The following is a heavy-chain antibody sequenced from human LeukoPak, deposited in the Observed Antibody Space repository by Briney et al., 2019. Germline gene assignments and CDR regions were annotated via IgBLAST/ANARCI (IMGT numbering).Heavy chain of an antibody. Sequence: ASVKVSCKASGYTFTGYYMHWVRQAPGQGLEWMGWINPNSGGTNYAQNFQGRVTMTRDTSISTAYMELSRLRSDDTAVYYCARGSGVVVPAASYYGMDVWGQGTTVTVSS. V-gene: IGHV1-2*02. D-gene: IGHD2-2*01. CDR1: GYTFTGYY. CDR2: INPNSGGT. J-gene: IGHJ6*02. CDR3: ARGSGVVVPAASYYGMDV.